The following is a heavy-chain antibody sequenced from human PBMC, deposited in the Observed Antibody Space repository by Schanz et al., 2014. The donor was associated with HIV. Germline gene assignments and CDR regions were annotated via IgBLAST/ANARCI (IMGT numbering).Heavy chain of an antibody. J-gene: IGHJ4*02. CDR3: ARDSGPGIY. D-gene: IGHD3-10*01. Sequence: EVQLVESGGGLVQPGGSLRLSCAASGFTFSDYWMSWVRQAPGKGLEWVANINHDGSVKGYLASVKGRVTISRDNAKNSLYLQMSSLRADDTAVYYCARDSGPGIYWGQGTLVTVSS. CDR2: INHDGSVK. V-gene: IGHV3-7*01. CDR1: GFTFSDYW.